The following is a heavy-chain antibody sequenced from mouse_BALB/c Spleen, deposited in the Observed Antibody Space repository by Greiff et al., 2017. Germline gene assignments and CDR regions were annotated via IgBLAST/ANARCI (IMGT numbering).Heavy chain of an antibody. CDR3: ARQGTTVLYWYFDV. V-gene: IGHV5-6*03. CDR2: ISSGGSYT. D-gene: IGHD1-1*01. Sequence: DVMLVESGGGLVKPGGSLKLSCAASGFTFSSYGMSWVRQTPDKRLEWVATISSGGSYTYYPDSVKGRFTISRDNAKNTLYLQMSSLKSEDTAMYYCARQGTTVLYWYFDVWGAGTTVTVSS. J-gene: IGHJ1*01. CDR1: GFTFSSYG.